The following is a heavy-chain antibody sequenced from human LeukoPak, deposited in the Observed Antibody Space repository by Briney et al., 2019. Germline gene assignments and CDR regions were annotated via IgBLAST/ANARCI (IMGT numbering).Heavy chain of an antibody. Sequence: ASVKVSCKASGYTFTSYAMNWVRQAPGQGLEWMGWINTNTGNPTYAQGFTGRFVFSLDTSVSTAYLQISSLKAEDTAVYYCAREPSAHIAAAGTGGYWGQGTLVTVSS. CDR2: INTNTGNP. J-gene: IGHJ4*02. V-gene: IGHV7-4-1*02. D-gene: IGHD6-13*01. CDR1: GYTFTSYA. CDR3: AREPSAHIAAAGTGGY.